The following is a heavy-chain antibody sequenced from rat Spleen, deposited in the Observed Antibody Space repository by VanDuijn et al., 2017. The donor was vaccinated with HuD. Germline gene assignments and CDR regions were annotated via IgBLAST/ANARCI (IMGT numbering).Heavy chain of an antibody. V-gene: IGHV5-22*01. D-gene: IGHD1-4*01. CDR2: ISYDGSKT. J-gene: IGHJ4*01. Sequence: EVQLVESGGGLVQPGRSLKLSCAASGFTFSDFYMAWVRQTPTKGLEWVATISYDGSKTYYRDSVKGRFTISRDNAKSTLYLLLNSLRSEDTATYFCARPGITSYVMDTWGQGASVTVSS. CDR1: GFTFSDFY. CDR3: ARPGITSYVMDT.